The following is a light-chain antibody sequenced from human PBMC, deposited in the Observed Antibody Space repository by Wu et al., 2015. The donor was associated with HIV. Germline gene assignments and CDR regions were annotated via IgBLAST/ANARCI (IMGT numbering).Light chain of an antibody. CDR3: QKYNRDPLT. J-gene: IGKJ4*01. CDR1: RAIRQI. V-gene: IGKV1-27*01. CDR2: VTS. Sequence: VTITLPGEVRAIRQILVLVSDRNHGKVPKLLIYVTSTLQSGVPSRFSGSGSGTDFTLTISSLQPEDVATYYCQKYNRDPLTFGGGTKVEIK.